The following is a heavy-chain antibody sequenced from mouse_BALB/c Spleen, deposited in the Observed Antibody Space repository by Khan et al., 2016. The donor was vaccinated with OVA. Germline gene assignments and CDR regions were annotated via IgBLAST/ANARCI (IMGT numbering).Heavy chain of an antibody. V-gene: IGHV2-6-7*01. CDR3: SRELRLVGFAY. Sequence: VQLQESGPGLVAPSQNLSITCTVSGFSLTASGVNWVRQSPRKGLEWLGMIWGDGSTDYNSALKSRLSISKDNSKSQVFLKMNSLQTDDTARYYCSRELRLVGFAYWGQGTLVTVSA. CDR2: IWGDGST. D-gene: IGHD1-2*01. J-gene: IGHJ3*01. CDR1: GFSLTASG.